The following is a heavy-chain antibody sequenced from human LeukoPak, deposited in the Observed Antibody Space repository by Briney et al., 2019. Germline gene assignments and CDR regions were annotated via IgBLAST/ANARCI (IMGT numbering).Heavy chain of an antibody. J-gene: IGHJ6*03. V-gene: IGHV3-74*01. CDR3: ARRVGYYGSGSWLYYYYYMDV. CDR2: INSDGSST. CDR1: GFTFSSYW. Sequence: GGSLRLSCAASGFTFSSYWMHWVRQAPGKGLVWVSRINSDGSSTSYADSVKGRFTISRDNAKNTLYLQMNSLRAEDTAVYYCARRVGYYGSGSWLYYYYYMDVWGKGTTVTISS. D-gene: IGHD3-10*01.